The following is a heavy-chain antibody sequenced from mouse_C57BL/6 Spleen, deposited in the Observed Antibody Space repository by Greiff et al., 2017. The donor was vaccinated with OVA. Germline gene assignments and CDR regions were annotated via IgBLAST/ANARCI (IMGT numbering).Heavy chain of an antibody. CDR2: INYDGSST. J-gene: IGHJ3*01. D-gene: IGHD2-3*01. CDR3: SRDDGFWFAY. V-gene: IGHV5-16*01. Sequence: DVMLVESEGGLVQPGSSMKLSCTASGFTFTDYSMAWVRQVPEKGLEWVANINYDGSSTYYLDSLKSRFIISRDNAKNILYLQMSSLKSEDTATYYCSRDDGFWFAYWGQGTLVTVSA. CDR1: GFTFTDYS.